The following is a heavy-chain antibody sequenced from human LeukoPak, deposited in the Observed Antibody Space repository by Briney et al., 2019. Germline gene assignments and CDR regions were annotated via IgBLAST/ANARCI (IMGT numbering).Heavy chain of an antibody. CDR2: IYHSGST. D-gene: IGHD3-22*01. CDR1: GGSISSSNW. CDR3: VRLVTTIIVVIDY. J-gene: IGHJ4*02. Sequence: PSETLSLTCAVSGGSISSSNWWSWVRQPPGKGLEWIGEIYHSGSTNYNPSLKSRVTISVDKSKNQFSLKLSSVTAADTAVYYCVRLVTTIIVVIDYWGQGTLVTVSS. V-gene: IGHV4-4*02.